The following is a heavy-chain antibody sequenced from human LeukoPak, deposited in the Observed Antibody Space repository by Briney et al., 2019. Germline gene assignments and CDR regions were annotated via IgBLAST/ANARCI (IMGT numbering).Heavy chain of an antibody. Sequence: PGGSLRLSCAASGFTYSTYSMNWVRQAPGKGLEWVSFISRDSGTIDYADSVKGRFTISRDNAKNSLYLQMNSLRGEDTAVYCCARKAITVTTFDYWGQGTLVTVSS. D-gene: IGHD4-17*01. J-gene: IGHJ4*02. V-gene: IGHV3-48*04. CDR3: ARKAITVTTFDY. CDR2: ISRDSGTI. CDR1: GFTYSTYS.